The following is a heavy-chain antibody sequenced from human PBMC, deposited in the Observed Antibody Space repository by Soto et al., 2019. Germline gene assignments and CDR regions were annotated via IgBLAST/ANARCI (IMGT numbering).Heavy chain of an antibody. CDR1: GYTFSTYE. CDR3: ARGPRESGEWLLFDY. V-gene: IGHV1-8*01. J-gene: IGHJ4*02. Sequence: QVQLVQSGADVKKPGASVKVSCKASGYTFSTYEINWVRRAAGQGLAWMGRMNPENGNTGYAQKFQDRVTMTRNTSISTAYMELSSLRSDDTAVYYCARGPRESGEWLLFDYWGQGALVTVSS. D-gene: IGHD3-3*01. CDR2: MNPENGNT.